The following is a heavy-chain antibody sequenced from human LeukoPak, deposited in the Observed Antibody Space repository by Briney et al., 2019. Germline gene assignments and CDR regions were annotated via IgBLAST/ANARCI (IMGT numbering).Heavy chain of an antibody. V-gene: IGHV4-34*01. CDR2: INHSGST. J-gene: IGHJ4*02. Sequence: PSETLSLTCAVYGGSFSGYYWSWIRQPPGKGLEWIGEINHSGSTNYNPSLKSRVTISVDTSKNQFSLKLSSVTAADTAVYYCARGHRGGYYGSGSLDYWGQGTLVTVSS. CDR1: GGSFSGYY. CDR3: ARGHRGGYYGSGSLDY. D-gene: IGHD3-10*01.